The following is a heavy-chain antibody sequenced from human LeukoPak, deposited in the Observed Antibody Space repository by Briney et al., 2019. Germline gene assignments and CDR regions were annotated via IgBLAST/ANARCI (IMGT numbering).Heavy chain of an antibody. V-gene: IGHV4-59*12. CDR2: FHYSGTT. CDR1: AASISSDY. D-gene: IGHD6-19*01. J-gene: IGHJ4*02. Sequence: PSETLSLTCTVSAASISSDYWSWIRQPPGKGLEWIGCFHYSGTTNYNPSLKSRVTISLDTSKNQFSLKLSSVTAADTAVYYCARASTRSAEFDYWGQGTLVTVSS. CDR3: ARASTRSAEFDY.